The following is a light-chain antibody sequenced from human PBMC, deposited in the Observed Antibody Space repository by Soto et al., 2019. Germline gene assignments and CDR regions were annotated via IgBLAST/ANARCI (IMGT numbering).Light chain of an antibody. V-gene: IGKV3-20*01. J-gene: IGKJ2*01. CDR1: QSVNSNY. CDR2: AAS. CDR3: QQYGSSPMYT. Sequence: EIVLTQSPGTLSLSPGERATLSCRASQSVNSNYLAWFQQKPGQAPRLLIYAASSRATGIPDRFSGSGSGTDFTLTISRLEPEDFAVCYCQQYGSSPMYTFGQGTKVDIK.